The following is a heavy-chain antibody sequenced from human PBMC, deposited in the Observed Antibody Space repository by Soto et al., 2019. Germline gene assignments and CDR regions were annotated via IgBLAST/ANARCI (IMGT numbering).Heavy chain of an antibody. D-gene: IGHD3-9*01. CDR3: ARNSIYDILTGSGFDP. J-gene: IGHJ5*02. Sequence: QVQLVQSGAEVKKPGASVKVSCKASGYTFTSYAMHWVRQAPGQRLEWMGWINAGNGNTKYSQKFQGRVTITRDTAASTAYTELSSLRSEDTAVYYCARNSIYDILTGSGFDPWGQGTLVTVSS. V-gene: IGHV1-3*01. CDR2: INAGNGNT. CDR1: GYTFTSYA.